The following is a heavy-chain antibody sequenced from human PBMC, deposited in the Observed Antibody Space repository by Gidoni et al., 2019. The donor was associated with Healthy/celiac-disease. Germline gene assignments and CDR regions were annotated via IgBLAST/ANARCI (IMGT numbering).Heavy chain of an antibody. Sequence: CAASGFTFSSYGMHWVRQAPGKGLEWVAVISYDGSNKYYADSVKGRFTISRDNSKNTLYLQMNSLRAEDTAVYYCAKDAVAEDWGQGTLVTVSS. CDR3: AKDAVAED. D-gene: IGHD6-19*01. V-gene: IGHV3-30*18. CDR2: ISYDGSNK. J-gene: IGHJ4*02. CDR1: GFTFSSYG.